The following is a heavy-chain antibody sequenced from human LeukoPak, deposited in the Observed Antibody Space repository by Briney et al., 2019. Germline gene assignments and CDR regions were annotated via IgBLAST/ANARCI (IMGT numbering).Heavy chain of an antibody. D-gene: IGHD6-19*01. J-gene: IGHJ4*02. Sequence: SETLSLTCTVSGCTISSSSYFWGWIRQPPGKGLEWIGNLYYRGSTYYNPSLKSRVTISVDTSKNQFFLRLSSVTAADTAVYYCARDSGNSGWYDYWGQGTLVTVSS. CDR2: LYYRGST. CDR3: ARDSGNSGWYDY. CDR1: GCTISSSSYF. V-gene: IGHV4-39*02.